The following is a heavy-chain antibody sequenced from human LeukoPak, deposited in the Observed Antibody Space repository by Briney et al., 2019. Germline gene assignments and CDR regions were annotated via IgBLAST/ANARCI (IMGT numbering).Heavy chain of an antibody. CDR3: ARSFSTSSAHFDY. V-gene: IGHV1-46*01. CDR2: INPSSGST. D-gene: IGHD6-13*01. CDR1: GYTFTSYY. Sequence: ASVKVSCKTFGYTFTSYYIHWVRQAPGQGLEWRGIINPSSGSTTYAQMFQGRVPVTRDTSKSTVYMELSSLRSDDTAVYYCARSFSTSSAHFDYWGQGTLVTVSS. J-gene: IGHJ4*02.